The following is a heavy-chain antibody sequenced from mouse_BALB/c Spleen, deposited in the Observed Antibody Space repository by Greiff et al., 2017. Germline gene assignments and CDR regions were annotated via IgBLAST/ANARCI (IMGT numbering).Heavy chain of an antibody. V-gene: IGHV1S56*01. CDR3: ARADGYVLAHYAMDY. CDR1: GYTFTSYY. Sequence: QVQLQQSGPELVKPGASVRISCKASGYTFTSYYIHWVKQRPGQGLEWIGWIYPGNVNTKYNEKFKGKATLTADKSSSTAYMQLSSLTSEDSAVYFGARADGYVLAHYAMDYWGQGTSVTVSS. D-gene: IGHD2-3*01. CDR2: IYPGNVNT. J-gene: IGHJ4*01.